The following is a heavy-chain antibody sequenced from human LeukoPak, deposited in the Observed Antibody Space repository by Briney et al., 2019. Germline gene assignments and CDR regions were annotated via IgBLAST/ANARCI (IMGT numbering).Heavy chain of an antibody. CDR1: RFSFSSYA. J-gene: IGHJ4*02. Sequence: GGSLRLSCADSRFSFSSYAMHWVRQAPGEGLEWVAVISYDGSNKYYEESVKGRFTISRDNSKNTLHLQMTSLRAEDTAVYYCAKDHDFLTGYFSDLGYWGQGSLVTVSS. CDR3: AKDHDFLTGYFSDLGY. D-gene: IGHD3-9*01. V-gene: IGHV3-30-3*01. CDR2: ISYDGSNK.